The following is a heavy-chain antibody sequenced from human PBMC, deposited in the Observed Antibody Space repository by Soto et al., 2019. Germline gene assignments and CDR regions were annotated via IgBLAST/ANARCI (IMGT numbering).Heavy chain of an antibody. CDR3: ASGPTLAARLGWNYFDP. CDR2: IHGGGNK. Sequence: GGSLRLSCATSGLNVNINYVTWVRQAPGKGLEWVSIIHGGGNKFYADSVKGRFTISRDTSKNTVYLQMTSLTVDDAAVYYCASGPTLAARLGWNYFDPWGQGTLVTVSS. D-gene: IGHD6-6*01. J-gene: IGHJ5*02. V-gene: IGHV3-53*01. CDR1: GLNVNINY.